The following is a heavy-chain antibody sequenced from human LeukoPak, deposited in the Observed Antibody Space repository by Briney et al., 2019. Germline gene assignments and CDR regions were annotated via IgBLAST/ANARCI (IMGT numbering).Heavy chain of an antibody. J-gene: IGHJ6*03. V-gene: IGHV1-18*01. CDR2: ISAYNGNT. CDR1: GYTFTSDG. D-gene: IGHD3-10*01. CDR3: ARDRFTMVRGVGYMDV. Sequence: ASVKVSCKASGYTFTSDGISWVRQAPGQGLEWMGWISAYNGNTNYAQKLQGRVTMTTDTSTSTAYMELRSLRSDDTAVYYCARDRFTMVRGVGYMDVWGKGTTVTISS.